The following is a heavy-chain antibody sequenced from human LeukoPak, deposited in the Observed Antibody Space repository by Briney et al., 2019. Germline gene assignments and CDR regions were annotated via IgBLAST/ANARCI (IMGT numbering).Heavy chain of an antibody. CDR2: INSDGSST. J-gene: IGHJ4*02. Sequence: GGTLRLSCAASGFTFSSYGMSWVRQAPGKGLVWVSRINSDGSSTSYADSVKGRFTISRDNAKNTLYLQMNSLRAEDTAVYYCARRGNGEGFDYWGQGTLVTVSS. CDR1: GFTFSSYG. V-gene: IGHV3-74*01. D-gene: IGHD3-10*01. CDR3: ARRGNGEGFDY.